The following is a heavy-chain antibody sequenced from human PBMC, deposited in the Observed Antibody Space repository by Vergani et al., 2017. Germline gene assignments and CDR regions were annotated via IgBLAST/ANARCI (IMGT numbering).Heavy chain of an antibody. CDR2: ISSSSSYI. D-gene: IGHD6-19*01. CDR3: ARDEAVIAVAGPFFDY. Sequence: VQLVESGGGVVQPGRSLRLSCAASGFTFSSYGMHWVRQAPGKGLEWVSSISSSSSYIYYADSVKGRFTISRDNAKNSLYLQMNSLRAEDTAVYYCARDEAVIAVAGPFFDYWGQGTLVTVSS. CDR1: GFTFSSYG. V-gene: IGHV3-21*01. J-gene: IGHJ4*02.